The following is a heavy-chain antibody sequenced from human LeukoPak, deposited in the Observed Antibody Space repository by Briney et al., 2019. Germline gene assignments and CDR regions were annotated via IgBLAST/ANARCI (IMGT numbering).Heavy chain of an antibody. CDR3: ARDGGTTVTSWFDP. Sequence: SQTLSLTCTVSGGSISSGSYYWSWIRQPAGKGLEWIGRIYTSGSTNYNPSLKSRVTISVDTSKNQFSLKLSSVTAADTAVYYCARDGGTTVTSWFDPWGQGTLVTVSS. CDR1: GGSISSGSYY. V-gene: IGHV4-61*02. J-gene: IGHJ5*02. D-gene: IGHD4-17*01. CDR2: IYTSGST.